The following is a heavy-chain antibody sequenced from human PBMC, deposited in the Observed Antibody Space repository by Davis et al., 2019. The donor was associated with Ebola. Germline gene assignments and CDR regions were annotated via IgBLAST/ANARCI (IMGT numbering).Heavy chain of an antibody. V-gene: IGHV1-18*01. CDR2: ISGYIGKT. CDR1: GYTFTSYG. J-gene: IGHJ4*02. Sequence: AASVKVSCKASGYTFTSYGISWVRQAPGQGPEWMGWISGYIGKTNYAQKFQGRVTMTTDTSTSTAYMELSSLRSDDTAVYYCARDLTVTTAAFDYWGQGTLVTVSS. CDR3: ARDLTVTTAAFDY. D-gene: IGHD4-17*01.